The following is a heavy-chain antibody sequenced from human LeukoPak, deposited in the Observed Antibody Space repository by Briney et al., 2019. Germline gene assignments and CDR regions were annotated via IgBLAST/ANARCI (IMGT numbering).Heavy chain of an antibody. Sequence: GESLQISCKGSGYSFISYWIGWVRQMPGKGLEWMGIIYSGDSDTRYSPSFQGQVTISADKSISTAYLQWGSLKASDTAIYYCARLGVVDTFDIWGPGTMVTVSS. CDR3: ARLGVVDTFDI. J-gene: IGHJ3*02. D-gene: IGHD3-10*01. CDR2: IYSGDSDT. CDR1: GYSFISYW. V-gene: IGHV5-51*01.